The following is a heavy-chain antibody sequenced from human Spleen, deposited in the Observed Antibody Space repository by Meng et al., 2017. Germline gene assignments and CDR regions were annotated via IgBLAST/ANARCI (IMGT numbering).Heavy chain of an antibody. D-gene: IGHD6-19*01. V-gene: IGHV4-39*01. CDR3: VRSSAWVRTGFDP. Sequence: QSQLQESGPGLVKPSEALSLTFRFSGGSISTSGYYWGWIRQPPGKGLEWIGSIGHSGFTYYTPSLKSRVAVSLDTSKSQFSLMLTSVTAADTAVYYCVRSSAWVRTGFDPWGQGTLVTVSS. CDR1: GGSISTSGYY. J-gene: IGHJ5*02. CDR2: IGHSGFT.